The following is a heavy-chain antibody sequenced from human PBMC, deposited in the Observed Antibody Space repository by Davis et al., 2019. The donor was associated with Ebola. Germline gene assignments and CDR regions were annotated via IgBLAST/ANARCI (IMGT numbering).Heavy chain of an antibody. V-gene: IGHV3-23*01. Sequence: GESLKISCAASGFTFSSYAMSWVRQSPGKGLEWVSGISTGGGSTSYADSVKGRFTISRDNSKNTLFLQMSRLRGDDTAVYYCAKALECDSGFCSPFEYWGQGTLVTVSS. D-gene: IGHD3-22*01. CDR3: AKALECDSGFCSPFEY. CDR2: ISTGGGST. J-gene: IGHJ4*02. CDR1: GFTFSSYA.